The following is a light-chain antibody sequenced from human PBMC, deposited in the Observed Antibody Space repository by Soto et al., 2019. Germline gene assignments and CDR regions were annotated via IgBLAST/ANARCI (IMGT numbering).Light chain of an antibody. V-gene: IGKV1-27*01. CDR1: QGISNY. J-gene: IGKJ3*01. CDR2: AAS. Sequence: DIQMTQSPSSLSASVGDRVTITCRASQGISNYLAWYQQKPGKVPKLLIYAASTLRSGVPSRFSGSGSGTEFTLTISSLQPEDVATYYCQRYNSAPLTFGPGTKVDIK. CDR3: QRYNSAPLT.